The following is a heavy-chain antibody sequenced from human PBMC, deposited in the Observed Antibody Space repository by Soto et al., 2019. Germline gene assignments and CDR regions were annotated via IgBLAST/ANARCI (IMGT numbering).Heavy chain of an antibody. J-gene: IGHJ4*02. V-gene: IGHV3-7*01. Sequence: EVQLVESGGGLVQPGGSLRLSCAASGFIFSDYWMAWVRQAPGKGLEWVANIKEDGSRKYYMESAKGRSTISRDNAKNSLFLQMNSLRVEDTAVYYCVSFEAIVSWGQGTLVTVSS. CDR3: VSFEAIVS. CDR2: IKEDGSRK. CDR1: GFIFSDYW.